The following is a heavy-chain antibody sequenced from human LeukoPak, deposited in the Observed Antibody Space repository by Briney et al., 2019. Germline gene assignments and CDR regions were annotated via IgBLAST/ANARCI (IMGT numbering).Heavy chain of an antibody. V-gene: IGHV3-7*03. CDR2: IKQDGSEK. Sequence: GGSLRLSCAASGFTFDEYGMSWVRQAPGKGLEWVANIKQDGSEKYYVDSVKGRFTISRDNAKNSLYLQMNSLRAEDTALYYCARDMRHYYYYMDVWGKGTTVTVSS. D-gene: IGHD2-2*01. J-gene: IGHJ6*03. CDR1: GFTFDEYG. CDR3: ARDMRHYYYYMDV.